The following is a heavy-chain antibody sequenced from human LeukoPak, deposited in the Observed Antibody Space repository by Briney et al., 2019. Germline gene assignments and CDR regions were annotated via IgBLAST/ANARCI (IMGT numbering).Heavy chain of an antibody. CDR3: ATVSRVAVGWHKKKYYYYSMDV. V-gene: IGHV4-34*01. J-gene: IGHJ6*03. CDR1: GGSFSGYY. Sequence: SQTLSLTCAVYGGSFSGYYWSWIRQPPGKGLEWIGEINHSGSTNYSPSLKSRVTISIDTSRNQFSLKLNPLTAADTAVYYCATVSRVAVGWHKKKYYYYSMDVWGKGTTVTVSS. D-gene: IGHD5-24*01. CDR2: INHSGST.